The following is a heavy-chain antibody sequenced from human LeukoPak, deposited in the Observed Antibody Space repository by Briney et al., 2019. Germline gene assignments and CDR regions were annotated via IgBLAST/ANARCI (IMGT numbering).Heavy chain of an antibody. CDR2: FYYSGST. V-gene: IGHV4-59*01. CDR3: ARVKRTNDYSNTIRYFAY. D-gene: IGHD4-11*01. CDR1: GGSISSYY. J-gene: IGHJ4*02. Sequence: SETLSLTCTASGGSISSYYWSWIRQPPGKGLEWIGYFYYSGSTSYNPSLKSQVTISVDTSMNHFSLKLSSVTAADTAVYYCARVKRTNDYSNTIRYFAYWGQGTLVTVSS.